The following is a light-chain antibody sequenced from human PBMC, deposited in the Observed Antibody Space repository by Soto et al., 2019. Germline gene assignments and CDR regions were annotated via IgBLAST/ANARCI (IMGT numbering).Light chain of an antibody. J-gene: IGKJ1*01. CDR2: GAS. CDR3: QQYNNWPPWT. V-gene: IGKV3-15*01. Sequence: EIVMTQSPATLSVSPGERATLSCRASQSVSSNFAWYQQKPGQAPRLLIYGASTRATGIPARFSGSGSLTEFTLTISSLQSDDVVVYYCQQYNNWPPWTFGQGTKVEIK. CDR1: QSVSSN.